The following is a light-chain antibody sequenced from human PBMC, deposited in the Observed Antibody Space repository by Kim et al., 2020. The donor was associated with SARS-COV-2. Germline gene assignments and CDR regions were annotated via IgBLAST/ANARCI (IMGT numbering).Light chain of an antibody. J-gene: IGLJ3*02. CDR3: QSYDSSLSGWV. V-gene: IGLV1-40*01. CDR2: GNS. Sequence: RVTSSCTGSRSNIGASYDVNWYQQFPGTAPKLLIYGNSNRPSGVPDRFSGSKSGTSASLAITGLQAEDEADYYCQSYDSSLSGWVFGGGTQLTVL. CDR1: RSNIGASYD.